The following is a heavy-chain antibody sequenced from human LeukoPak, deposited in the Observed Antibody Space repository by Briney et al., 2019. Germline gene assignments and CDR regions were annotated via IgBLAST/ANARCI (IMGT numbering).Heavy chain of an antibody. Sequence: GGCLRLSCAASGCTFSGSAEHWVREASGKGLEWVGRVRSKTNNYATAYTASVKGRFTISRDDSKNTAYLQMNSLKTEDTAVYYCTGGDRRDGYNLGDYWGQGTLVTASS. V-gene: IGHV3-73*01. CDR2: VRSKTNNYAT. D-gene: IGHD5-24*01. J-gene: IGHJ4*02. CDR1: GCTFSGSA. CDR3: TGGDRRDGYNLGDY.